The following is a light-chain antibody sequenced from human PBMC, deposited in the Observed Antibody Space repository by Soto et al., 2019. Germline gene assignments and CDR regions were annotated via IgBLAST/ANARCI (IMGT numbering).Light chain of an antibody. CDR3: QQYNNWPPMYT. CDR1: QSVSSN. CDR2: GAS. Sequence: EIVMTQSPATLSVSPGERATLSCRASQSVSSNLDWYQQKPGQAPRLLIYGASTRATGIPARFSGSGSGTASPLTISSLQSEDFAVYYCQQYNNWPPMYTFGQGTKLEIK. J-gene: IGKJ2*01. V-gene: IGKV3-15*01.